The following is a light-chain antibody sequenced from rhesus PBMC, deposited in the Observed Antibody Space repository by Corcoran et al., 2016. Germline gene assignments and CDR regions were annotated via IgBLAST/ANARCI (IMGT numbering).Light chain of an antibody. CDR2: GVT. CDR3: CSYTTSNSYI. CDR1: SNDIGGNEY. Sequence: QAAPTQPPSVSGSPGQSVTISCIGSSNDIGGNEYVSRYHHPPGKAPKLIIFGVTRRPSGVSDRFSGSKSGNTASLTISGLQAEDDGDYYCCSYTTSNSYIFGPGTRLTVL. J-gene: IGLJ1*01. V-gene: IGLV2S7*01.